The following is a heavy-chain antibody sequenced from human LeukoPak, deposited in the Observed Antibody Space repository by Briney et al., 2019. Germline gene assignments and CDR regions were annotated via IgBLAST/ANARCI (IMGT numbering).Heavy chain of an antibody. CDR2: TSSSDAGT. CDR1: GFTLSTYA. Sequence: GGSLRLSCAASGFTLSTYAMSWVRQTPGKGLEWVAATSSSDAGTYHADSVRGRFTISRDNSKNTLYVQMNSLRAEDTAVYYCARGQHWRVESHAFDIWGQGTMVTVSS. V-gene: IGHV3-23*01. J-gene: IGHJ3*02. CDR3: ARGQHWRVESHAFDI. D-gene: IGHD3-3*01.